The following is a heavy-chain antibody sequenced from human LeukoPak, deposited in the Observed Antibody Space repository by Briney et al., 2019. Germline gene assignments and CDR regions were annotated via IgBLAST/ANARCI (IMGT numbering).Heavy chain of an antibody. CDR2: IQQDGNEK. D-gene: IGHD1-26*01. J-gene: IGHJ4*02. CDR1: GFTFSSHG. V-gene: IGHV3-7*01. CDR3: ASTIVGTPDYFDY. Sequence: AGGSLRLSCAASGFTFSSHGMSWVRQAPGKGLEWVANIQQDGNEKYYVDSVKGRFTISRDNAKNSLYLQMNSLRVEDTAVYYCASTIVGTPDYFDYWGQGTLVTVSS.